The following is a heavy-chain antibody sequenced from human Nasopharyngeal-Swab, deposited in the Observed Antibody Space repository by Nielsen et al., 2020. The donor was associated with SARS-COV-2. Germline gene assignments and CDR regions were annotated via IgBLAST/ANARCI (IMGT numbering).Heavy chain of an antibody. CDR2: ISYDGSNK. Sequence: GESLKISCAASGFTFSSYAMHWVRQAPGKGLEWVAVISYDGSNKYYAYSVKGRFTISRDNYKNTLYLQMNSLRAEDTAVYYCARGGVNNWFDTWGQGTLVTVSS. J-gene: IGHJ5*02. V-gene: IGHV3-30-3*01. D-gene: IGHD2-8*01. CDR3: ARGGVNNWFDT. CDR1: GFTFSSYA.